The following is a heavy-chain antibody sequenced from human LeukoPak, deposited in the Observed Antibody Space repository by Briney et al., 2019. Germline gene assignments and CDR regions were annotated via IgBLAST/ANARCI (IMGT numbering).Heavy chain of an antibody. CDR1: GGSINSNSYY. V-gene: IGHV4-39*07. J-gene: IGHJ6*03. CDR2: IYYSGST. CDR3: ARDFSSSSTVYYYYYMDV. D-gene: IGHD6-6*01. Sequence: SETLSLTCTVSGGSINSNSYYWGWIRQPPGKGLEWIGSIYYSGSTYYNPSLKSRVTISVDTSKNQFSLKLSSVTAADTAIYYCARDFSSSSTVYYYYYMDVWGKGTTVTVSS.